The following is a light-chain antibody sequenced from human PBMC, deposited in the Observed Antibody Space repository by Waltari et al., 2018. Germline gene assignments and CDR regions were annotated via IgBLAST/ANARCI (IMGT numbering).Light chain of an antibody. CDR3: AAWDDSLSGAWV. CDR1: SSNIGSNY. J-gene: IGLJ3*02. Sequence: QYVLTQPPSASGTPGQRVTISCSGSSSNIGSNYVSWYQQLPGTAPKLLIYRNNQRPSGVPDRFSGSKSGTSASLAISGLRSEDEADYYCAAWDDSLSGAWVFGGGTKLTVL. V-gene: IGLV1-47*01. CDR2: RNN.